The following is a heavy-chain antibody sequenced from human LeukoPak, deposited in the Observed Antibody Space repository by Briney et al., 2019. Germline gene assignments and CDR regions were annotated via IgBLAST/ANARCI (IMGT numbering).Heavy chain of an antibody. D-gene: IGHD6-13*01. V-gene: IGHV5-51*01. CDR2: IYPGDSDT. CDR3: ARSPIAAAGTILDY. J-gene: IGHJ4*02. Sequence: GIIYPGDSDTRYSPSFQGQVTISADKSISTAYLQWSSLKASDSAMYYCARSPIAAAGTILDYWGQGTLVTVSS.